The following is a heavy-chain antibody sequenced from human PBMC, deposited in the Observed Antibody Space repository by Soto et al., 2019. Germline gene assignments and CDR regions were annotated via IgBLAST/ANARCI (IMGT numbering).Heavy chain of an antibody. V-gene: IGHV3-11*01. J-gene: IGHJ4*02. CDR3: ARGGYSGWYIGY. Sequence: QVQLVESGGGLVQPGGSLRLSCAASGFTFSDYYMSWIRQAPGKGLEWVSFLSSSATTIYYADSVRGRFTISRDNAKNSLYLQMHSLRADDTAVYYCARGGYSGWYIGYWGQGTLVTVSS. CDR1: GFTFSDYY. CDR2: LSSSATTI. D-gene: IGHD6-19*01.